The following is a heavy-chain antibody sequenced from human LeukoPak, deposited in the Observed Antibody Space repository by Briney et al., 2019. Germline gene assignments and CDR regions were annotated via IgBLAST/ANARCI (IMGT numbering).Heavy chain of an antibody. V-gene: IGHV3-23*01. Sequence: PGGSLRLSCAASGFTFSSYAMSWVRQAPGKGLEWVSAISGSGGSTYYADSVKGRFTISRDNSKNTLYLQMNSLRAEDTAVYYCAKDIEVVYAIPPYNWFDPWGQGTLVTVSS. CDR3: AKDIEVVYAIPPYNWFDP. CDR1: GFTFSSYA. CDR2: ISGSGGST. J-gene: IGHJ5*02. D-gene: IGHD2-8*02.